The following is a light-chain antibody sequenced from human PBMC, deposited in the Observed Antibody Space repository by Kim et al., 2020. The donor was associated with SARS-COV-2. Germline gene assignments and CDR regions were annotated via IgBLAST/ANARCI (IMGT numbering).Light chain of an antibody. CDR1: QGIGSS. Sequence: TADDKVTITCRASQGIGSSLHWYQQKPDQSPKLLIKDASRSNTGVPSRFSGSGSGTDFTLTINSLQAEDAAAYYCHQCNNLPFTFGPGTKVDIK. J-gene: IGKJ3*01. CDR3: HQCNNLPFT. V-gene: IGKV6D-21*02. CDR2: DAS.